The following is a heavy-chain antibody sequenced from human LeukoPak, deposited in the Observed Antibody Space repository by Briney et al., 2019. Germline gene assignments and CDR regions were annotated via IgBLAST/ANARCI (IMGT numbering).Heavy chain of an antibody. D-gene: IGHD6-13*01. J-gene: IGHJ6*02. CDR2: MNPSSGKT. CDR1: GYTFTSYD. Sequence: ASVKVSCKASGYTFTSYDINWVRQATGQGPEWMGWMNPSSGKTGYAQKFQGRVTMTRDTSISTAHMELSSLGSEDTAVYYCAKGIAAAGTYISLRYYYYGMDVWGQGTTVTVSS. CDR3: AKGIAAAGTYISLRYYYYGMDV. V-gene: IGHV1-8*01.